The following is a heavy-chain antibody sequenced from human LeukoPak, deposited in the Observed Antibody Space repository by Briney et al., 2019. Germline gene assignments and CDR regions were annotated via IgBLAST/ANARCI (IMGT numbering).Heavy chain of an antibody. Sequence: SETLSLTCTVSGGSISSSSYYWGWIRQPPGKGLEWIGSIYYSGSTYYNPSLKSRVTISVDTSKNQFSLKLSSVTAADTAVYYCASGPQLPGVDYFDYWGQGTLVTVSS. CDR1: GGSISSSSYY. V-gene: IGHV4-39*01. CDR3: ASGPQLPGVDYFDY. J-gene: IGHJ4*02. CDR2: IYYSGST. D-gene: IGHD1-1*01.